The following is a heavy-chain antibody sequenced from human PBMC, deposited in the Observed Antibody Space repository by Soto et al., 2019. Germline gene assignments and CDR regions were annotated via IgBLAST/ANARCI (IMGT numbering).Heavy chain of an antibody. Sequence: GGSLRLSCAASGFSFSTYSMNWGRQAPGKGLEWVSSISSSTGYIYYADSVKGRFTISRDNAKNSLYLQMNSLRVDDSALYYCARWWAPLRSSDSSGYILSWGRGTLVIVSS. CDR3: ARWWAPLRSSDSSGYILS. V-gene: IGHV3-21*01. J-gene: IGHJ4*02. CDR1: GFSFSTYS. CDR2: ISSSTGYI. D-gene: IGHD3-22*01.